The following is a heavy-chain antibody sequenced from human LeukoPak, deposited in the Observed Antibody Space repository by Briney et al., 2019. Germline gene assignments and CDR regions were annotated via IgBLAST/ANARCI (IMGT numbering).Heavy chain of an antibody. V-gene: IGHV4-39*01. Sequence: KPSETLSLTCTVSGGSISSSSYYWGWIRQPPGKGLEWIGSIYYSGSTYYNPSLKSRVTISVDTSKNQFSLKLSSVTAADTAVYYCASPTPRGIIAEPHWGQGTLVTVSS. J-gene: IGHJ4*02. CDR2: IYYSGST. CDR3: ASPTPRGIIAEPH. D-gene: IGHD6-13*01. CDR1: GGSISSSSYY.